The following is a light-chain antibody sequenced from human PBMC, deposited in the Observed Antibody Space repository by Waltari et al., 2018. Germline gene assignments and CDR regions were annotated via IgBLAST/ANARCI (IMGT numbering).Light chain of an antibody. Sequence: DVQMTQSPSSVSASVGDRLTITCRASQGISSALAWYQQKPGKAPKLLIYAASTVQDGIPSRFSGSGAGTDFTLTISSLQPEDFATYYCQQGDTVPPTFGQGTKVEIK. CDR3: QQGDTVPPT. CDR2: AAS. V-gene: IGKV1-12*01. J-gene: IGKJ1*01. CDR1: QGISSA.